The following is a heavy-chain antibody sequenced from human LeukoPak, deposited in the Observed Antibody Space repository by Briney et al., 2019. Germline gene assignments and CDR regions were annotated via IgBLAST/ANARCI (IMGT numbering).Heavy chain of an antibody. Sequence: GGSLRLSCAASGFTFSSHGMHWVRQAPGKGLEWVAFLRFDGSNEDYADSVKGRFNISRDNAENSLYLQMNSLRAEDTAVYYCARKDEHYGSGSFSYWGQGTLVTVSS. D-gene: IGHD3-10*01. V-gene: IGHV3-30*02. CDR1: GFTFSSHG. J-gene: IGHJ4*02. CDR2: LRFDGSNE. CDR3: ARKDEHYGSGSFSY.